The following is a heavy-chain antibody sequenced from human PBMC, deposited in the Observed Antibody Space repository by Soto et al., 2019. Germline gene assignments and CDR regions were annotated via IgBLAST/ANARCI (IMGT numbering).Heavy chain of an antibody. V-gene: IGHV3-33*01. J-gene: IGHJ4*02. CDR2: IWYDGSDK. D-gene: IGHD6-13*01. Sequence: ESGGGVVQPGRSLRLSCAASGFTFSSYGMHWVRQAPGKGLEWVASIWYDGSDKSHAESVKGRFTISRDNFKNTLYLQMDSLRVEDTALYYCARDYTSSWSPGYWGQGTQVTVSS. CDR3: ARDYTSSWSPGY. CDR1: GFTFSSYG.